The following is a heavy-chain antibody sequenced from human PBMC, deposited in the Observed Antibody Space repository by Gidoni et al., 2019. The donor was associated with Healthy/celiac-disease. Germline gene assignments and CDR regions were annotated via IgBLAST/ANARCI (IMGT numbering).Heavy chain of an antibody. J-gene: IGHJ4*02. V-gene: IGHV3-23*01. CDR3: AKEISSARYTDY. CDR1: GFPFSNFA. D-gene: IGHD6-19*01. Sequence: EVQLLESGGGLVQPGGSLRLSCTASGFPFSNFAMTWVRQAPGKGLEWVSLIGDNGVNTCYADSMKGRFTISRDNSKNTLYLQMNSLRAEDTAIYYCAKEISSARYTDYWGQGTQVAVSS. CDR2: IGDNGVNT.